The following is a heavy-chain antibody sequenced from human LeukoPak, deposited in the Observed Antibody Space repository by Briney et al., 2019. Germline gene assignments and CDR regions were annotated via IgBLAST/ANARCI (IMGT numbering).Heavy chain of an antibody. V-gene: IGHV4-4*02. CDR3: ARGHKVPPLLPKAWFDP. J-gene: IGHJ5*02. D-gene: IGHD3-22*01. Sequence: SETLSLTCGVSGVSISSPYWWIWVRQPPEKGLEWIGEISHSGGSTNYNPSLRSRVTISMDKSKNQFSLRLNSVTAADTAVYYCARGHKVPPLLPKAWFDPRGQGTLVTVSS. CDR2: ISHSGGST. CDR1: GVSISSPYW.